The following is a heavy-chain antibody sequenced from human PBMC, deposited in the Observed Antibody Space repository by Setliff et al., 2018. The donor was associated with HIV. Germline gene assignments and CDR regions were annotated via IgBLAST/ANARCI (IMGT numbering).Heavy chain of an antibody. CDR1: GYTFSGYY. CDR3: ARAELRYCSSTNCYTGGDFDY. J-gene: IGHJ4*02. Sequence: RASVKVSCKASGYTFSGYYMHWVRQAPGQGLEWMGRINPNSGGTDYAQKFQGRVSMTRDTSTTTAYMELRSLRSDDTAEYYCARAELRYCSSTNCYTGGDFDYWGQGTLVTVSS. CDR2: INPNSGGT. D-gene: IGHD2-2*02. V-gene: IGHV1-2*06.